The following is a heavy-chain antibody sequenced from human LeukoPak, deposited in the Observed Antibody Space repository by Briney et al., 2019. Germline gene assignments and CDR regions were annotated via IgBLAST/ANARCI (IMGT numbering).Heavy chain of an antibody. CDR3: ARDVDTSGHFSRFDP. J-gene: IGHJ5*02. CDR1: GFTFSSYW. CDR2: IKQDGSEK. D-gene: IGHD3-22*01. V-gene: IGHV3-7*01. Sequence: GGSLRLSCAASGFTFSSYWMSWVRQAPGKGLEWVADIKQDGSEKYYVDSVKGRFTISRDNAKNSLYLQMNSLRADDTAVYYCARDVDTSGHFSRFDPWGQGTLVTVSS.